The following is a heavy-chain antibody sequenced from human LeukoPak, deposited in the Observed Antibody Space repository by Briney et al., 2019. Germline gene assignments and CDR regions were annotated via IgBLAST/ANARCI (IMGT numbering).Heavy chain of an antibody. CDR1: GFTFSTYT. J-gene: IGHJ4*02. D-gene: IGHD2-2*01. CDR2: ISGSGGST. V-gene: IGHV3-23*01. Sequence: GGSLRLSCAASGFTFSTYTMHWVRQAPGKGLEWVSAISGSGGSTYYADSVKGRFTISRDNSKNTLYLQMNSLRAEDTAVYYCAKVIVVVPAAVFDYWGQGTLVTVSS. CDR3: AKVIVVVPAAVFDY.